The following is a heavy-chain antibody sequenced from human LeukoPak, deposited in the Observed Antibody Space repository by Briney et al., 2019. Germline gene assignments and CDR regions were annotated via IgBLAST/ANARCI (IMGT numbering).Heavy chain of an antibody. V-gene: IGHV3-53*01. CDR2: IHSGGST. CDR1: GFTVSTNY. CDR3: ARDVAEDYYYYYKDV. Sequence: GGSLRLSCAASGFTVSTNYMSWVRQAPGKGLEWVSLIHSGGSTYYADSVKGRFTISRDNSKNTLYLQMNSLKAEDTAVYYCARDVAEDYYYYYKDVWGKGTTVTVSS. J-gene: IGHJ6*03.